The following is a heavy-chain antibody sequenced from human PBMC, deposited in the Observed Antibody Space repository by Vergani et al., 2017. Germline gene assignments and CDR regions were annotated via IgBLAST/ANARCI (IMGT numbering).Heavy chain of an antibody. Sequence: EVKLVESGGGLVQPGQSLRLACITSGFPFHDFGINWVRQAPGKGLEWTSLIRTSENGGTSHYAASVAGRFSISRDDSKSVAYLQMDGLKTDDTATYCCTRGYNYGYDWGQGTRVTGSS. D-gene: IGHD5-18*01. J-gene: IGHJ4*02. CDR2: IRTSENGGTS. CDR1: GFPFHDFG. CDR3: TRGYNYGYD. V-gene: IGHV3-49*04.